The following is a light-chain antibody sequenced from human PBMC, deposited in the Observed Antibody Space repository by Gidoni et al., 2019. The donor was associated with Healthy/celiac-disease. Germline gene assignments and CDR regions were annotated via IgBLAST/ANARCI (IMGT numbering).Light chain of an antibody. CDR1: SSDFGGDNY. Sequence: QSALPQPAPVSGSPGQSITISCTGTSSDFGGDNYVSWDQQHPGKAPKLMIYDVSTRHSGVSNRCSGSKSGNTAALTSSGLQAEDEADYYCSSYTSSSTLVFGGGTKLTVL. V-gene: IGLV2-14*03. CDR3: SSYTSSSTLV. CDR2: DVS. J-gene: IGLJ2*01.